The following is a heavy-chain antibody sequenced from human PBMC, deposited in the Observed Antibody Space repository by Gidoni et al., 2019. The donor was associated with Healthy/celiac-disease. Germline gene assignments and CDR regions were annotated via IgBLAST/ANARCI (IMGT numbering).Heavy chain of an antibody. CDR1: AFTFSSYG. V-gene: IGHV3-33*01. Sequence: QVQLVESGGGVVQPGRSLRPSCAASAFTFSSYGLPWVRQAPGKGLEWVAVIWYDGSNKYYADSVKGRFTISRDNSKNTLYLQMNSLRAEDTAVYYCARDPGYCSGGSCYLENWFDPWGQGTLVTVSS. J-gene: IGHJ5*02. D-gene: IGHD2-15*01. CDR2: IWYDGSNK. CDR3: ARDPGYCSGGSCYLENWFDP.